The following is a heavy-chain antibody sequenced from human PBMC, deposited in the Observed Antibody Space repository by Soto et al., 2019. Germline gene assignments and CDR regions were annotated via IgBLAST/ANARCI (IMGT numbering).Heavy chain of an antibody. D-gene: IGHD3-10*01. CDR3: AREAGVRGVTFDY. CDR1: GESMHSNY. V-gene: IGHV4-4*07. CDR2: IFGRGST. J-gene: IGHJ4*02. Sequence: SATLSLTCTVSGESMHSNYWTWIRQPAGKGLEWNGRIFGRGSTNYNPSLKSRVTISIDTSKSQFSLKLSSVTAADTAVYYCAREAGVRGVTFDYWGQGIPVTVSS.